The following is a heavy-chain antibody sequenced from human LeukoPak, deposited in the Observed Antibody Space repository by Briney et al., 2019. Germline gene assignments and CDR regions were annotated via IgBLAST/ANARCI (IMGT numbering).Heavy chain of an antibody. CDR2: IYTSGST. D-gene: IGHD3-10*01. CDR3: ARDKYYYGSGSLLFDY. CDR1: GGSISSYY. V-gene: IGHV4-4*07. Sequence: SETLSLTCTVSGGSISSYYWSWIRQPAGKGLEWIGRIYTSGSTNYNPSLKSRVTMSVDTSKNQFSLKLSSVTAADTAVYYCARDKYYYGSGSLLFDYWGQGTLVTVSS. J-gene: IGHJ4*02.